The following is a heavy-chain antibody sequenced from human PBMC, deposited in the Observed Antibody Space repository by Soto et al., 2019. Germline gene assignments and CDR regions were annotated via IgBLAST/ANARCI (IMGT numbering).Heavy chain of an antibody. Sequence: QLQLQESGPGLVKPSETLSLTCSVSDDSINSDKYYWGWIRQPPGKGLEWIGSIYYRGNAYYNPSLQTQVTISLDTSKSQFSLKLNSVTAADSAVYFCAILEGLATISYYFDFWGPGALVTVSS. D-gene: IGHD3-9*01. CDR2: IYYRGNA. CDR1: DDSINSDKYY. V-gene: IGHV4-39*01. J-gene: IGHJ4*02. CDR3: AILEGLATISYYFDF.